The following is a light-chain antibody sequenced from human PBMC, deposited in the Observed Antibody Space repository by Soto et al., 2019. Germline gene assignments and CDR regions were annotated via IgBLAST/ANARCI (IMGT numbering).Light chain of an antibody. J-gene: IGKJ4*01. CDR1: ESVTGSD. V-gene: IGKV3-20*01. CDR2: GVS. CDR3: QQYATSPLT. Sequence: EIVLTQSPATLSFSPGDRATLSCRSSESVTGSDVAWYQQKPGQAPRLLIYGVSGRATGIPDRFSGSGSGTHFTLTIRRLEPADFAVYYCQQYATSPLTFGGGTKVDIK.